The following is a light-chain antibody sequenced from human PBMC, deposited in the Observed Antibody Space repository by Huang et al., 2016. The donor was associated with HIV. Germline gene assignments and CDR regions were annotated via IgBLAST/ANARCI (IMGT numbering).Light chain of an antibody. CDR2: GAS. CDR1: QSISSY. Sequence: DIQMTQSPSSLSASVGDRVSITCRASQSISSYLNWYQQKPGKAPELLIYGASNLQSVVPSRFIGSGSGTDFSLTISSLQPEDFATYYCQQSDSVPRTFGQGTKVEIK. CDR3: QQSDSVPRT. V-gene: IGKV1-39*01. J-gene: IGKJ1*01.